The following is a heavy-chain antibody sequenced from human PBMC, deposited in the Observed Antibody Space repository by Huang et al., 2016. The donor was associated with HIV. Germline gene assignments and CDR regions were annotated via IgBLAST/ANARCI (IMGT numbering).Heavy chain of an antibody. CDR3: ARGRYRLHP. CDR1: GFTFSDYY. D-gene: IGHD2-15*01. CDR2: IINTGDTI. J-gene: IGHJ5*02. Sequence: QVQLVESGGGLVKPEGSLRLSCAASGFTFSDYYMAWIRQGLGKGLEWISYIINTGDTIYYAESVRDRFTIDRDNAKKSLRLQINSLRADDTAVYYCARGRYRLHPWGQGALVVVSS. V-gene: IGHV3-11*01.